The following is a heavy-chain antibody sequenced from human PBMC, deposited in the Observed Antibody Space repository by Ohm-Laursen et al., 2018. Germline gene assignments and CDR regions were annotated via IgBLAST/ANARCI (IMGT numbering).Heavy chain of an antibody. CDR3: ARVEYDAFDI. CDR1: GYIFTGYY. J-gene: IGHJ3*02. V-gene: IGHV1-8*02. CDR2: MNPNSGNT. Sequence: ASVKVSCKASGYIFTGYYMHWVRQAPGQGLEWMGWMNPNSGNTGYAQKFQGRVTMTRNTSISTAYMELSSLRSEDTAVYYCARVEYDAFDIWGQGTMVTVSS. D-gene: IGHD2/OR15-2a*01.